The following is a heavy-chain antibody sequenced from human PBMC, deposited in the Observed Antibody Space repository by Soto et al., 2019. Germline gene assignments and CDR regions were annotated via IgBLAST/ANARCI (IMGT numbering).Heavy chain of an antibody. CDR3: ARDFFDSSDYTTNWFAP. J-gene: IGHJ5*02. CDR2: IYYSGST. V-gene: IGHV4-61*08. D-gene: IGHD3-22*01. Sequence: PSETLSLTCTVSGGSISSGGYYWSWIRQHPGKGLEWIGYIYYSGSTNYSPSLKSRVTISVDTSKNQFSLKLTSVTAADAALYYCARDFFDSSDYTTNWFAPWGQGTLVTV. CDR1: GGSISSGGYY.